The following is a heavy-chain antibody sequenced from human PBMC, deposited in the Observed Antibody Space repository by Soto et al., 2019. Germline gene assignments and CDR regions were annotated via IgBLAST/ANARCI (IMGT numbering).Heavy chain of an antibody. D-gene: IGHD3-22*01. CDR2: IWYDGSNK. CDR1: GFTFSSYG. V-gene: IGHV3-33*01. J-gene: IGHJ4*02. Sequence: GGSLRLSCAASGFTFSSYGMHWVRQAPGKGLEWVAVIWYDGSNKYYADSVKGRFTISRDNSKNTLYLQMNSLRAEDTAVYYCARELYYYDSSGYYYTPYYFDYWGQGTLVTVSS. CDR3: ARELYYYDSSGYYYTPYYFDY.